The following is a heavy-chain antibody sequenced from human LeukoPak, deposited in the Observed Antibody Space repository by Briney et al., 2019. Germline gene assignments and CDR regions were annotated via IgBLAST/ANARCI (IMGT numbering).Heavy chain of an antibody. V-gene: IGHV4-34*01. CDR3: ARQPITMVLTNWFDP. J-gene: IGHJ5*02. CDR2: INHSGST. Sequence: SETLSLTCAVYGGSFSGYYWSWIRQPPGKGLDWIGEINHSGSTNYNPSLKSRVTISVDTSKNQFSLKLSSVTAADTAVYYCARQPITMVLTNWFDPWGQGTLVTVSS. CDR1: GGSFSGYY. D-gene: IGHD3-10*01.